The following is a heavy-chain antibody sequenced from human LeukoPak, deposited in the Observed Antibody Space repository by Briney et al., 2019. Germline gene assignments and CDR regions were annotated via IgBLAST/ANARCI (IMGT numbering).Heavy chain of an antibody. V-gene: IGHV3-23*01. CDR2: ISGSGGST. Sequence: GGSLRLSCAASGFTFSSYAMSWVHQAPGKGLEWVSAISGSGGSTYHADSVKGRFTISRDNSKNTLYLQMNSLRAEDTAVYYCAKARRDDYGDYWGQGTLVTVSS. CDR3: AKARRDDYGDY. J-gene: IGHJ4*02. CDR1: GFTFSSYA.